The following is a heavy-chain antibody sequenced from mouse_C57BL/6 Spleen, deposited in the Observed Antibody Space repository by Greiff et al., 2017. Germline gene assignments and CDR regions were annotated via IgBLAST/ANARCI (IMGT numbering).Heavy chain of an antibody. Sequence: QVQLQQSGPELVKPGASVKISCKASGYAFSSSWMNWVKQRPGKGLEWIGRIYPGDGDTNYNGKFKGKATLTADKSSSTAYMQLSSLTSEDSAVYFCARSLITTVVEDAWFAYWGQGTLVTVSA. V-gene: IGHV1-82*01. CDR1: GYAFSSSW. CDR3: ARSLITTVVEDAWFAY. CDR2: IYPGDGDT. D-gene: IGHD1-1*01. J-gene: IGHJ3*01.